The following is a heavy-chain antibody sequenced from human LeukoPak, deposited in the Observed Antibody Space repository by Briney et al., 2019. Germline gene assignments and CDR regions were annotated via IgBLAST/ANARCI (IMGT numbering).Heavy chain of an antibody. Sequence: PGGSLRLSCAASGFTFTNYWMSWVRQAPGKGLEWVANIKQDGGEKYYVDSVKGRSTISRDNAKNSLYLQMNGLRAEDSAVYYCARDPSAYYYDSGNYWGQGTLVTVSS. CDR1: GFTFTNYW. J-gene: IGHJ4*02. D-gene: IGHD3-22*01. V-gene: IGHV3-7*01. CDR2: IKQDGGEK. CDR3: ARDPSAYYYDSGNY.